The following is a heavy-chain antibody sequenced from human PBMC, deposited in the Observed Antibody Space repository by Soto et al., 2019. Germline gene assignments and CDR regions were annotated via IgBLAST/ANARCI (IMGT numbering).Heavy chain of an antibody. V-gene: IGHV1-69*06. CDR3: ARDPIMVRVVIDQGWDYRWFDP. Sequence: QVQLVQSGAEVKKPGSSVNVSCKASGGTFSSYAISWVRQAPGQGLEWMGGIIPIFGTANYAQKFKGRVTITAYKSTSKAYMELSSLRSDDTAVYYCARDPIMVRVVIDQGWDYRWFDPWGQVTLVTVSS. D-gene: IGHD3-10*01. CDR1: GGTFSSYA. CDR2: IIPIFGTA. J-gene: IGHJ5*02.